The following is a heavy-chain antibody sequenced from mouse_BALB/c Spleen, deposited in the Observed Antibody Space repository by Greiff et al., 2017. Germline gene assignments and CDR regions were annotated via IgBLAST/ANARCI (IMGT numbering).Heavy chain of an antibody. CDR1: GYTFTDYA. D-gene: IGHD1-2*01. J-gene: IGHJ3*01. Sequence: QVQLKQSGAELVRPGVSVKISCKGSGYTFTDYAMHWVKQSHAKSLEWIGVISTYYGDASYNQKFKGKATMTVDKSSSTAYMELARLTSEDSAIYYCARGATTATAWFAYWGQGTLVTVSA. CDR2: ISTYYGDA. V-gene: IGHV1S137*01. CDR3: ARGATTATAWFAY.